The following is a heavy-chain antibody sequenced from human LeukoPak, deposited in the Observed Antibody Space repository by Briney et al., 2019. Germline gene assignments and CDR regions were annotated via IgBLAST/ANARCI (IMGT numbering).Heavy chain of an antibody. J-gene: IGHJ4*02. CDR1: AFTFSRYG. V-gene: IGHV3-33*01. CDR2: KWNDGSNK. CDR3: ARDLGAFDY. D-gene: IGHD7-27*01. Sequence: GGPLRLSRAAPAFTFSRYGMHRARQAAGRGPESVAVKWNDGSNKYSVDSVKGRFTISRDNSKNTLYLQMNSLRAEDTAVYYRARDLGAFDYWGQGTLVTVSS.